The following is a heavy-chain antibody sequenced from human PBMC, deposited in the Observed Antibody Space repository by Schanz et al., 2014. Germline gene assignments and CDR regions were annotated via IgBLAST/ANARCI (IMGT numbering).Heavy chain of an antibody. CDR2: ISNNGDST. Sequence: VRLVESGGDLVQPGGSLRLSCSASGFTFSTFAMHWVRQAPGKGLEYISAISNNGDSTYYADSVKGRFTISSDNSKSTLYLQMSSLRAEDTAVYYCAKSQGSSFDSWGQGTLVTVSS. D-gene: IGHD6-13*01. CDR3: AKSQGSSFDS. V-gene: IGHV3-64D*06. CDR1: GFTFSTFA. J-gene: IGHJ4*02.